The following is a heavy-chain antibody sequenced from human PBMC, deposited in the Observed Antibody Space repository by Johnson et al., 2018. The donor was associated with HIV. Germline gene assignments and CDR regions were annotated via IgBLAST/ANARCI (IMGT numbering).Heavy chain of an antibody. V-gene: IGHV3-30-3*01. CDR1: GFTFSSYA. CDR3: AREGWALI. CDR2: ISYDGSNK. J-gene: IGHJ3*02. D-gene: IGHD1-26*01. Sequence: QVQLVESGGGVVQPGRSLRLSCAASGFTFSSYAMHWVRQAPGKGLEWVAVISYDGSNKYYADSVKGRFTISRDNSKNTLYLQMNSLRAEDTAGYYCAREGWALIWGQGTMVTVSS.